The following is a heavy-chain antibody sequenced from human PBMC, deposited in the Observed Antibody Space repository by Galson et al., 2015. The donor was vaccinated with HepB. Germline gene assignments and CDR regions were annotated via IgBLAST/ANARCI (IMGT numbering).Heavy chain of an antibody. CDR1: GGSISSGGYY. V-gene: IGHV4-31*03. Sequence: TLSLTCTVSGGSISSGGYYWSWIRQHPGKGLEWIGHISYSGSTHYNPSLKSRITISVDTSKNQFSLKLSSVTAADTAVYYCARDLTVNYYYGMDVWGQGTTVTVSS. D-gene: IGHD4-11*01. CDR3: ARDLTVNYYYGMDV. J-gene: IGHJ6*02. CDR2: ISYSGST.